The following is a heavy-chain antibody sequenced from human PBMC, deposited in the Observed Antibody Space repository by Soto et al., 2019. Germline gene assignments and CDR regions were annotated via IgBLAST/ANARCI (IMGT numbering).Heavy chain of an antibody. CDR2: LKGKTDGGTT. CDR3: ATGYYGSGSYLVH. J-gene: IGHJ4*02. CDR1: GFTFSNAW. Sequence: VQLVESGGGLVKPGGSLRLSCAASGFTFSNAWMRWVRQAPGKGLEWVARLKGKTDGGTTDYAAPVKGRFTVSSDDSKNTLYLQMNSLKTEDTAVYYCATGYYGSGSYLVHWGQGTLVTVSS. V-gene: IGHV3-15*01. D-gene: IGHD3-10*01.